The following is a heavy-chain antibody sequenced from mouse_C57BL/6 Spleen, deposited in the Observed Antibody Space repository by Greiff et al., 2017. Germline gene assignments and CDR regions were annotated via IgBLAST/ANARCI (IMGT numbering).Heavy chain of an antibody. J-gene: IGHJ3*01. CDR3: TSYYDYDAGFAY. CDR1: GFTFSNYW. CDR2: IRLKSDNYAT. V-gene: IGHV6-3*01. Sequence: EVNVVESGGGLVQPGGSMKLSCVASGFTFSNYWMNWVRQSPEKGLEWVAQIRLKSDNYATHYAESVKGRFTISRDDSKSSVYLQMNNLRAEDTGIYYCTSYYDYDAGFAYWGQGTLVTVSA. D-gene: IGHD2-4*01.